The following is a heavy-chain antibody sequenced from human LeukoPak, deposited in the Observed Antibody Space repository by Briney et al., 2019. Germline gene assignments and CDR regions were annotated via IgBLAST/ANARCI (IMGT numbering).Heavy chain of an antibody. Sequence: GGSLRLSCAASGFTFSSYAMSWVRQAPGKGLEWVSAISGSGGSTYYADSVKGRFTISRDNSKNTLYLQMNSLRAEDTAVYYCAKDSLRLLEWSTPMDVWGKGTTVTVSS. CDR1: GFTFSSYA. V-gene: IGHV3-23*01. CDR2: ISGSGGST. CDR3: AKDSLRLLEWSTPMDV. D-gene: IGHD3-3*01. J-gene: IGHJ6*03.